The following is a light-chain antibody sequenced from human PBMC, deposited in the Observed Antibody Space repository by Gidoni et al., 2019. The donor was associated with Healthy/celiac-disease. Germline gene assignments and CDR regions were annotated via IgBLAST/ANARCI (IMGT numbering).Light chain of an antibody. CDR1: QRVSSN. J-gene: IGKJ1*01. V-gene: IGKV3-15*01. Sequence: IVMTQSPATLSVSPGERATLSCRASQRVSSNLAWYQQKPGQAPMLLIYGASTRATGIPARFSGSGSGTEFTLTISSLQSEDFAVYYCQQYNNWPWTFGQGTKVEIK. CDR2: GAS. CDR3: QQYNNWPWT.